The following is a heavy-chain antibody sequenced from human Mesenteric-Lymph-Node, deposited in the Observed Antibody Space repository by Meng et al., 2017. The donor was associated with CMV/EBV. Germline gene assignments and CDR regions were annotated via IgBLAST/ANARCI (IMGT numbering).Heavy chain of an antibody. CDR2: IKRDGSEK. D-gene: IGHD3-3*01. Sequence: LSCETSGFTFNSAWMSWVRQAPGKGLEWVANIKRDGSEKYYVDSVRGRFTISRDNAKNSLYLQMNSLRAEDTAVYYCARDEITTFDYWGQGTLVTVSS. CDR1: GFTFNSAW. CDR3: ARDEITTFDY. V-gene: IGHV3-7*01. J-gene: IGHJ4*02.